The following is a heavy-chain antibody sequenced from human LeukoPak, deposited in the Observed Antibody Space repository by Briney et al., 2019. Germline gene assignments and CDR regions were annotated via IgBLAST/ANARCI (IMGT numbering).Heavy chain of an antibody. V-gene: IGHV6-1*01. CDR2: TYYRSKWSN. J-gene: IGHJ4*02. CDR1: GDSVSSNSAT. D-gene: IGHD3-22*01. CDR3: ASSESGGYLFAY. Sequence: SQTLSLTCAISGDSVSSNSATWNWIRQSPSRGLEWLGRTYYRSKWSNDYAVSVKSRITINPDTSKNLFSLQLNSVTPEDTAVYFCASSESGGYLFAYRGQGTLVTVSS.